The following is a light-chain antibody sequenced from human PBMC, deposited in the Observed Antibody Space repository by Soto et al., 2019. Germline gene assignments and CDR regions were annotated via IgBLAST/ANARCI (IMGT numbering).Light chain of an antibody. CDR2: WAS. V-gene: IGKV4-1*01. J-gene: IGKJ2*01. CDR3: QQCYSTPYT. Sequence: DIVMTQSPDSLAVSLGERATINCKSSQSVLSTSNNKNYLAWYQQKPGQPPKLLFYWASTRESGVPDRFSGSGSGTDFALTISSQQAEDVAVYYCQQCYSTPYTFGQGTKLEIK. CDR1: QSVLSTSNNKNY.